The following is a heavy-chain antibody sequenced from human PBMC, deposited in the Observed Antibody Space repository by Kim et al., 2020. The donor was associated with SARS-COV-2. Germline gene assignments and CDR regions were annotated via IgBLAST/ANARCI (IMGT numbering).Heavy chain of an antibody. J-gene: IGHJ5*02. CDR3: ARRSFTWRWFDP. CDR2: IYYSGST. CDR1: GGSISSSSYY. V-gene: IGHV4-39*01. Sequence: SETLSLTCTVSGGSISSSSYYWGWIRQPPGKGLEWIGSIYYSGSTYYNPSLKSRVTISVDTSKNQFSLKLSSVTAADTAVYYCARRSFTWRWFDPWGQGTLVAVSS.